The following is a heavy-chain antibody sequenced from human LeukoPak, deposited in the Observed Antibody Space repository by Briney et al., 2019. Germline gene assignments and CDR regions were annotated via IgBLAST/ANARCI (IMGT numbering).Heavy chain of an antibody. CDR1: GYTFTSYS. CDR2: INAGNGNT. CDR3: ARFLGGSYGMDV. J-gene: IGHJ6*02. D-gene: IGHD1-26*01. Sequence: ASVKVSCTASGYTFTSYSMHWVRQAPGQRLEWMGWINAGNGNTKFSQKFQGRVTITRDTSASTAYMELSSLRSEDTAVYYCARFLGGSYGMDVWGQGTTVTVSS. V-gene: IGHV1-3*01.